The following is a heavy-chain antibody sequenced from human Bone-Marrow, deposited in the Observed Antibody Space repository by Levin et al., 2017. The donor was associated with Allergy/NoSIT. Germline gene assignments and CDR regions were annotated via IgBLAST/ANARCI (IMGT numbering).Heavy chain of an antibody. Sequence: SQTLSLTCVVSGYSISSGYNWGWSRQSPGKGLEWIGSIYHSGSTYYNPSLKSRVTIAVDTTKNQFSLKLTSVTAADTAVYDWARDGMITFGGSQFDYWGDGTRVTVSS. V-gene: IGHV4-38-2*02. J-gene: IGHJ4*01. CDR2: IYHSGST. D-gene: IGHD3-16*01. CDR1: GYSISSGYN. CDR3: ARDGMITFGGSQFDY.